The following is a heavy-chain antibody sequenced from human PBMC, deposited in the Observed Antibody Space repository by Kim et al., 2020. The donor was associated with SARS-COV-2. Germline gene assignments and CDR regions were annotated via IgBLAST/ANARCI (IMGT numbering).Heavy chain of an antibody. J-gene: IGHJ5*02. CDR3: ASLHGVRGVWFDP. D-gene: IGHD3-10*01. V-gene: IGHV4-34*01. Sequence: YHPSLKSRVTISVDTSKNQFSLKLSSVTAADTAVYYCASLHGVRGVWFDPWGQGTLVTVSS.